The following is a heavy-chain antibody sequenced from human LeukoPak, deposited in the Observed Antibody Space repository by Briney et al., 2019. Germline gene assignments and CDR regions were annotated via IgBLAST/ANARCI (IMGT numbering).Heavy chain of an antibody. D-gene: IGHD6-19*01. V-gene: IGHV3-33*01. CDR2: IWYDGSNK. CDR3: ARGASSGWYGGFDY. Sequence: GRSLRLSCAASGFTFSSYGMHWVRQAPGKGLEWVAVIWYDGSNKYYADSVKGRFTISRDNPKNTLYLQMNSLRAEDTAVYYCARGASSGWYGGFDYWGQGTLVTVSS. J-gene: IGHJ4*02. CDR1: GFTFSSYG.